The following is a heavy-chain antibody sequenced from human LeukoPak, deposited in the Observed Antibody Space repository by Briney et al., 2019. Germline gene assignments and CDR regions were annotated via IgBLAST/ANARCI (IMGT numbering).Heavy chain of an antibody. CDR3: ARGGLPGGFDY. J-gene: IGHJ4*02. CDR1: GFILSNSW. D-gene: IGHD7-27*01. Sequence: GGSLRLSCAASGFILSNSWMFWVRQAPGKGLVWVSDINNDGSRTSYADSVKGRFTISRDGAKNTLFLQMNSLRAEDTAVYYRARGGLPGGFDYWGQGTLVTVSS. CDR2: INNDGSRT. V-gene: IGHV3-74*01.